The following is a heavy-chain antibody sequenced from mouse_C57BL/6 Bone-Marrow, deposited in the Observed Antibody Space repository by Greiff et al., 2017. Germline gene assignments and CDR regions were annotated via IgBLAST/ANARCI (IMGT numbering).Heavy chain of an antibody. D-gene: IGHD2-3*01. CDR1: GYSITSGYY. CDR3: ARVDGYDAMDY. CDR2: ISYDGSN. Sequence: DVKLVESGPGLVKPSQSLSLTCSVTGYSITSGYYWNWIRQFPGNKLEWMGYISYDGSNNYNPSLKNRISITRDTSKNQFFLKLNSVTTEDTATYYCARVDGYDAMDYWGQGTSVTVSS. V-gene: IGHV3-6*01. J-gene: IGHJ4*01.